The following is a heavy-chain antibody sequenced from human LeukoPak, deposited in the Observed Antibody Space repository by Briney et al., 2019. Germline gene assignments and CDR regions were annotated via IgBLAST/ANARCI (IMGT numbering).Heavy chain of an antibody. J-gene: IGHJ6*02. CDR2: ISYDGSNK. D-gene: IGHD6-19*01. Sequence: GGSLRLSCAASGFTFSSYAMHWVRQAPGKGLEWVAVISYDGSNKYYADSVKGRFTISRDNSKNTLYLQMNSLRAEDTAVYYCARPLAVAGRHYYGMDVWGQGTTVTVSS. CDR1: GFTFSSYA. V-gene: IGHV3-30-3*01. CDR3: ARPLAVAGRHYYGMDV.